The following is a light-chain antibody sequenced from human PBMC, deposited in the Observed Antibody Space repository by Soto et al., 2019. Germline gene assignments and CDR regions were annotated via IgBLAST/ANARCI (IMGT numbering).Light chain of an antibody. J-gene: IGLJ1*01. Sequence: QAVLTQPPSLSAAPGQKVTISCSGSSSNIGGNSVSWYQQLPGTAPKLLIYDDDKRPSGIPDRFSGSKSGTSATLGITGFQTGDEADYYCGSWDSSLSAYVFATGTKVTVL. V-gene: IGLV1-51*01. CDR2: DDD. CDR3: GSWDSSLSAYV. CDR1: SSNIGGNS.